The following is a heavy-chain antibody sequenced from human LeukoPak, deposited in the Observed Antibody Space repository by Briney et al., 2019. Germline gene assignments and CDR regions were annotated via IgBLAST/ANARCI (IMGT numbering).Heavy chain of an antibody. V-gene: IGHV5-51*01. D-gene: IGHD2-2*01. J-gene: IGHJ4*02. Sequence: GESLKISCKGSGYSFTSYWIGWVRQMPGKGLEWMGIIYPGDSDTRYSPSFQGQVTISADKSISTAYLQWSSLKASDTAMYYCARHLGYCSSTSCYPYFDYRGQGTLVTVSS. CDR3: ARHLGYCSSTSCYPYFDY. CDR1: GYSFTSYW. CDR2: IYPGDSDT.